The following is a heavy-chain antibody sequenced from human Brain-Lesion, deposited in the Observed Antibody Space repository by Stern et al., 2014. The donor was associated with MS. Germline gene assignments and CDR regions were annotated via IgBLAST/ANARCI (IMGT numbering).Heavy chain of an antibody. V-gene: IGHV4-61*02. D-gene: IGHD2-2*01. CDR3: ARGRVVPGFQYYATDV. Sequence: QVQLVESGPGLVKPSQTLSLSCTVSGGSISSGGYYWSWIRQPAGKGLEWIGGILNSGSTSYTPSLKRRVPISRDASKNQFSLRLNPMTAADTAVYYCARGRVVPGFQYYATDVWGQGTTVIVSS. CDR1: GGSISSGGYY. J-gene: IGHJ6*02. CDR2: ILNSGST.